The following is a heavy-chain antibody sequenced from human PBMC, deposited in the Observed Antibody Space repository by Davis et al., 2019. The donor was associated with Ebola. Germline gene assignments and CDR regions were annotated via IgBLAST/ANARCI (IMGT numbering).Heavy chain of an antibody. V-gene: IGHV3-30*18. Sequence: PAGSLRLSCAASGFTFSSYGMHWVRQAPGKGLEWVAVISYDGSNKYYADSVKGRFTISRDNSKNTLYLQMNSLRAEATAVYYCAKLALSQPYYYYYMDVWGKGTTVTVSS. CDR1: GFTFSSYG. J-gene: IGHJ6*03. CDR3: AKLALSQPYYYYYMDV. D-gene: IGHD5-18*01. CDR2: ISYDGSNK.